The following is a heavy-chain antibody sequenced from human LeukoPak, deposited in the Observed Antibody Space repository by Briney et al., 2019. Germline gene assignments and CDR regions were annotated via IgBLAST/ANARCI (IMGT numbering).Heavy chain of an antibody. CDR3: ARGGVTMVRGKNWFDP. J-gene: IGHJ5*02. CDR1: GGSINSYY. D-gene: IGHD3-10*01. V-gene: IGHV4-59*01. CDR2: VHYTGST. Sequence: SETLSLTCTVSGGSINSYYWSWIRQPPGRGLEWIGYVHYTGSTNYNPSLKSRVTISVDTSKNQFSLKLSSVTAADTAVYYCARGGVTMVRGKNWFDPWGQGTLVTVSS.